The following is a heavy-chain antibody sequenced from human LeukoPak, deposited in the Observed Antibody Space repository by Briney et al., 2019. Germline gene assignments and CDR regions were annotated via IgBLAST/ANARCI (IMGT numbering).Heavy chain of an antibody. CDR1: GGSISSSSYY. Sequence: SETLSLTCTVSGGSISSSSYYWGWIRQPPGKGLEWIGSSYYSGSTYYNPSVKSRVTISVDTSKNQFSLKLSSVTAADTAVYYCARSSSSWYGDYFDYWGQGTLVTVSS. CDR2: SYYSGST. CDR3: ARSSSSWYGDYFDY. V-gene: IGHV4-39*01. D-gene: IGHD6-13*01. J-gene: IGHJ4*02.